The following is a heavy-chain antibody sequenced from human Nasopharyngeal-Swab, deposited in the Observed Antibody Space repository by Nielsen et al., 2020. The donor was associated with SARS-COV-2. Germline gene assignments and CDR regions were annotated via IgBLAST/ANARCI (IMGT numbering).Heavy chain of an antibody. CDR2: IYPGDSDT. V-gene: IGHV5-51*01. CDR3: ARRTVPYCGGDCYSVAFDI. D-gene: IGHD2-21*01. Sequence: GGSLQISCKGSGYSFTSYWIGWVRQMPGKGLEWMGIIYPGDSDTRYSPSFQGQVTISADKSISTAYLQWSSLKASDTAMYYCARRTVPYCGGDCYSVAFDIWGQGTMVTVSS. J-gene: IGHJ3*02. CDR1: GYSFTSYW.